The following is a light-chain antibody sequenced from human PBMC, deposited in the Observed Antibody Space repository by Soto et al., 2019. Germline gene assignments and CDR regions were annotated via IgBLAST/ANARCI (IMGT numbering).Light chain of an antibody. V-gene: IGLV4-69*01. Sequence: QPVLTQSPSASASLGASVKVTCTLSSEYSSYAIAWHQQQPEKGPRYLMRLNSDGSHSKGDGIPDRFSGSSSGAERYLTISSLQSEDEADYFCQTWGTGIRVFGTGTKVTVL. CDR2: LNSDGSH. J-gene: IGLJ1*01. CDR3: QTWGTGIRV. CDR1: SEYSSYA.